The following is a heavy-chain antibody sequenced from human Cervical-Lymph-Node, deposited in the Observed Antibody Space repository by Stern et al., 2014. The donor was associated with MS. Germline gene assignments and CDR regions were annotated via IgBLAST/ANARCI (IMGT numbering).Heavy chain of an antibody. CDR3: AAGDTVAMLGTAIDAFDI. Sequence: QLVESGPEVKKPGSSVKVSCKASGFTFSNSGVQWVRQTCGQRLERIGWIVVGSGKTNYAQKFQGRVTITRDRSTSTAYMELSSLKSEDPAVFYCAAGDTVAMLGTAIDAFDIWGQGTMVTVSS. V-gene: IGHV1-58*01. D-gene: IGHD4-17*01. CDR1: GFTFSNSG. CDR2: IVVGSGKT. J-gene: IGHJ3*02.